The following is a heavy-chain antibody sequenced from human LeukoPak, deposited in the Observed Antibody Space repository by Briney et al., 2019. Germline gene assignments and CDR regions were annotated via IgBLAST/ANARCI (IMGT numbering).Heavy chain of an antibody. CDR3: AHRLYGDYCNGMDFDL. D-gene: IGHD4-17*01. CDR2: IYWNDDK. J-gene: IGHJ2*01. V-gene: IGHV2-5*01. CDR1: GFSLSTSGVG. Sequence: SGPTLVNPTQTLTLTCTFSGFSLSTSGVGVGWIRQPPGKALEWLALIYWNDDKRYSPSLKSRLTITKDTSKYQVDSTRTNMDPVDTATYYCAHRLYGDYCNGMDFDLWRRGTLVTFS.